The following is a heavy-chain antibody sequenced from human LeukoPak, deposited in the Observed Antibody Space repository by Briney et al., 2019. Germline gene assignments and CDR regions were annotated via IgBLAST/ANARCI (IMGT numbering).Heavy chain of an antibody. CDR3: ARDVKQWLVPPGAFDI. V-gene: IGHV1-46*01. CDR1: GYTFTSYD. J-gene: IGHJ3*02. Sequence: ASVKVSCKASGYTFTSYDINWVRQATGQGLEWMGIINPSGGSTSYAQKFQGRVTMTRDTSTSTVYMELSGLRSEDTAVYYCARDVKQWLVPPGAFDIWGQGTMVTVSS. CDR2: INPSGGST. D-gene: IGHD6-19*01.